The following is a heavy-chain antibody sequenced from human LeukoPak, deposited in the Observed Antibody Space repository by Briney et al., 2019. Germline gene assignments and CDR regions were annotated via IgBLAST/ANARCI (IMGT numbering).Heavy chain of an antibody. Sequence: ASVKVSCTASGYTFIDYYLHWMRQAPGQGLEWMGWIDPKSGGTNYAQKFQGRVTMPRDTSISTVYMELSSLDSDDAAVYYCARGPATGGLDYWGQGTLVTVSS. J-gene: IGHJ4*02. V-gene: IGHV1-2*02. D-gene: IGHD1-14*01. CDR3: ARGPATGGLDY. CDR2: IDPKSGGT. CDR1: GYTFIDYY.